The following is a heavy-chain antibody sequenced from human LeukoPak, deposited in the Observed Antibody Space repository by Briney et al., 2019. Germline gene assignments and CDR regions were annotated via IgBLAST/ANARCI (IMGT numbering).Heavy chain of an antibody. Sequence: GGSLRLSCAASGFTFSGSDIHWVRQAAGKGLEWVGHIRSKTNNYATADAASVKGRFTFSRDDSKNTAYIQMNSLKTEDTAVYYCTRHNYDRSGYGAFDIWGQGTMVTVSS. CDR1: GFTFSGSD. CDR2: IRSKTNNYAT. CDR3: TRHNYDRSGYGAFDI. V-gene: IGHV3-73*01. D-gene: IGHD3-22*01. J-gene: IGHJ3*02.